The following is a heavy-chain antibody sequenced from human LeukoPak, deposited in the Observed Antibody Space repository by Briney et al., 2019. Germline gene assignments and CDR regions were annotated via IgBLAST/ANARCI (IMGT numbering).Heavy chain of an antibody. Sequence: GGSLRLSCAASGFIFTSYSMHWVRQAPGKGLEWVAVVSFHGSNEQYADSVKGRFTISRDDSKKTVYLQMNSLRAEDTAVYYCARGPRGVLIGNSDYWGQGTLVTVSS. D-gene: IGHD2-8*01. J-gene: IGHJ4*02. CDR1: GFIFTSYS. V-gene: IGHV3-30*01. CDR3: ARGPRGVLIGNSDY. CDR2: VSFHGSNE.